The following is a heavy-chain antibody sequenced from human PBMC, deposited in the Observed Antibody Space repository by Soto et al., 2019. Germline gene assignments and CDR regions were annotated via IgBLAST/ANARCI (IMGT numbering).Heavy chain of an antibody. CDR3: ARAVGGPLYYLAY. J-gene: IGHJ4*02. CDR1: XDXIXXXY. CDR2: ADYSGNT. V-gene: IGHV4-59*08. Sequence: QVQLQESGPGLVRPSETLSLTCTVSXDXIXXXYXXXXXXXXXXXLEWSWYADYSGNTNYNPSLKRRVTISGDTSKNQFSLRLSSVTAADTAVYYCARAVGGPLYYLAYWGQGTLVTVSS. D-gene: IGHD6-19*01.